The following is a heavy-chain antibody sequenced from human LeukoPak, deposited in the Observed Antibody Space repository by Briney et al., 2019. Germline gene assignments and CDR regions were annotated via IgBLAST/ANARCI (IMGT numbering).Heavy chain of an antibody. J-gene: IGHJ4*02. Sequence: GGSLRLSCAASGFIVTNAWMNWVRQAPGKGLEWVGRIQSKTDGGKTDYAAPVKGRFTISRDDSKNTLHLQMNSLKTEDTAIYYCTAGIRGDWGQGTLVTVSS. CDR3: TAGIRGD. V-gene: IGHV3-15*07. D-gene: IGHD3-3*02. CDR1: GFIVTNAW. CDR2: IQSKTDGGKT.